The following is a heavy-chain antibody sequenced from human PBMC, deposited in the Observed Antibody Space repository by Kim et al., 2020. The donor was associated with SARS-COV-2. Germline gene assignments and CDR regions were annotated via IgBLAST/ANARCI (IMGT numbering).Heavy chain of an antibody. V-gene: IGHV3-9*01. J-gene: IGHJ4*02. Sequence: GGSLRLSCVASGFPFDEYAMHWVRQAPGKGLEWVSGIDWISSSVGHADSVEGRFTISRDNAKNSLYLQMDSLGAEDTALYYCVKGREINYDEEALDYWGQGTLVTVSS. CDR3: VKGREINYDEEALDY. CDR2: IDWISSSV. D-gene: IGHD3-22*01. CDR1: GFPFDEYA.